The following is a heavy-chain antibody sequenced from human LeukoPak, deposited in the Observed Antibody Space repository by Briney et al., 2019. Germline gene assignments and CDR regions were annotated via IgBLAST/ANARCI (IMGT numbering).Heavy chain of an antibody. V-gene: IGHV3-30*18. CDR2: ISYDGSNK. CDR1: GFTFSGYS. D-gene: IGHD4-17*01. J-gene: IGHJ1*01. Sequence: PGGSLRLSCAASGFTFSGYSMHWVRQAPGKGLEWVAVISYDGSNKYYADSVKGRFTISRDNSKNTLYLQMNSLRAEDTAVYYCANLPVTPGFQHWGQGTLVTVS. CDR3: ANLPVTPGFQH.